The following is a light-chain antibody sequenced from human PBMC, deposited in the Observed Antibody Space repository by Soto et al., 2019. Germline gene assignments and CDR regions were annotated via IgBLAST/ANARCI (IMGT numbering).Light chain of an antibody. J-gene: IGLJ2*01. Sequence: QSVLTQPASVSGSPGQSITSSCTGTSSDVGSYNLVSWYQQHPGKAPKLMIYEGSKRPSGVSNRFSGSKSGNTASLTISGLQAEDEADYYCCSYAGSPHVVFGGGTKVTVL. CDR2: EGS. CDR3: CSYAGSPHVV. V-gene: IGLV2-23*01. CDR1: SSDVGSYNL.